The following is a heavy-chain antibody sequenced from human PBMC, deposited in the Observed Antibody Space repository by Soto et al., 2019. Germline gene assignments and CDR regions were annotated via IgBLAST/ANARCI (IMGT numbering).Heavy chain of an antibody. J-gene: IGHJ5*02. D-gene: IGHD3-3*01. CDR2: IVPKFGTP. CDR3: ARDSSYYDFWSGYIFDP. CDR1: GGTFTSFG. V-gene: IGHV1-69*06. Sequence: QVQLVQSGAEVKKPGSSVNVSCTTSGGTFTSFGISWVRQVPGQGLEWMGGIVPKFGTPNYVQKFQGRVTFTADRYTDTAYMELRSLTLEDTAIYYCARDSSYYDFWSGYIFDPWGQGTLVTVSS.